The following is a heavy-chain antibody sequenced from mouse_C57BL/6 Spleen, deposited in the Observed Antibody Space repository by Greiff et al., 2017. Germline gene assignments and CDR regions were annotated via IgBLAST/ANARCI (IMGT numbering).Heavy chain of an antibody. J-gene: IGHJ4*01. CDR3: ARSDGTPYYYAMDY. V-gene: IGHV1-22*01. CDR2: INPNNGGT. D-gene: IGHD3-3*01. Sequence: VQLQQSGPELVKPGASVKMSCKASGYTFTDYNMHWVKQSHGKSLEWIGYINPNNGGTSYNQKFKGKATLTVNKSSSPAYMELRSLTSEDSAVYYCARSDGTPYYYAMDYWGQGTSVTVSS. CDR1: GYTFTDYN.